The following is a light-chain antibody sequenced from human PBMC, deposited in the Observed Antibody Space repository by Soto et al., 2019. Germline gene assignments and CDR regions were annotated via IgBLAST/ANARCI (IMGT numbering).Light chain of an antibody. J-gene: IGKJ1*01. CDR2: GAS. V-gene: IGKV3-15*01. Sequence: EIVTTQSPATLSVSPGERATLSCRASQSVSSNLAWYQQKPGQAPRLLIYGASTRATGIPARFSGSGSGTEFTLTISSLQSEDFALYYCQQYNNRPPLFGQGTKVDIK. CDR1: QSVSSN. CDR3: QQYNNRPPL.